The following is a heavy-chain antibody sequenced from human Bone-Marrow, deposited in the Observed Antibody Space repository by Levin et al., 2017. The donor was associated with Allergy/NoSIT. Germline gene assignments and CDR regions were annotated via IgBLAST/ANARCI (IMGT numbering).Heavy chain of an antibody. D-gene: IGHD6-13*01. CDR1: GFMFSNYG. CDR3: AKERLRQAADFDH. V-gene: IGHV3-30*18. J-gene: IGHJ4*02. Sequence: PSQTLSLTCAASGFMFSNYGLHWVRQAPGKGLEWVAVISYDGSNKNYVDSVKGRFTISRDNSKNTVYLQMNSLRDEDTAVYYCAKERLRQAADFDHWGQGTLVTVSS. CDR2: ISYDGSNK.